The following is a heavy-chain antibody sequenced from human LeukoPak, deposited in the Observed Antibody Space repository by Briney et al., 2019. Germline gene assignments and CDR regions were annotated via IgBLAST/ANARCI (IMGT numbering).Heavy chain of an antibody. Sequence: TGGSLRLSCAASGFTFSSYEMNWVRQAPGKGLEWVSYISSSGSTIYYADSVKGRFTISRDNAKNSLYLQMNSQRAEDTAVYYCARDYDILTGDYYGMDVWGQGTTVTVSS. V-gene: IGHV3-48*03. J-gene: IGHJ6*02. D-gene: IGHD3-9*01. CDR1: GFTFSSYE. CDR2: ISSSGSTI. CDR3: ARDYDILTGDYYGMDV.